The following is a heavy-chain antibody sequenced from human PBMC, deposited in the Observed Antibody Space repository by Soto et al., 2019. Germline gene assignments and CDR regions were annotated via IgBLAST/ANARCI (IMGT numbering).Heavy chain of an antibody. CDR1: GGYFSGHY. CDR2: INHSGST. Sequence: SLTKSLPSAVDGGYFSGHYWRWIRQPPGKGLEWIGEINHSGSTNYNPSLKSRVTISVDTSKNQFSLKLSSVTAADTAVYYCARGGYDFWSGYRYYYYMDVWGKGTTVTVSS. V-gene: IGHV4-34*01. J-gene: IGHJ6*03. D-gene: IGHD3-3*01. CDR3: ARGGYDFWSGYRYYYYMDV.